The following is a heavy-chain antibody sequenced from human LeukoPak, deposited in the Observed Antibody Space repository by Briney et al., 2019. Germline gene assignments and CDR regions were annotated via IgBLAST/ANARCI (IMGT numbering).Heavy chain of an antibody. CDR2: ISSGSSAI. V-gene: IGHV3-21*01. CDR3: VGAPLS. J-gene: IGHJ5*02. Sequence: GGSLRLSCEASGFTFTTYSMTWVRQAPGKGLEWVSIISSGSSAIFSAGALKGRFTISRDDAKNLLYLDMNSLRAEDTAVYYCVGAPLSWGQGTLVTVSS. CDR1: GFTFTTYS.